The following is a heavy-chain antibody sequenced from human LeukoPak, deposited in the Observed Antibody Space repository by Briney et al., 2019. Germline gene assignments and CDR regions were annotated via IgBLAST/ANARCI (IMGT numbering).Heavy chain of an antibody. V-gene: IGHV3-9*01. CDR2: ISWNSGSI. CDR3: AKGFGYYDILTGCDY. D-gene: IGHD3-9*01. J-gene: IGHJ4*02. Sequence: GGSLRLSCAASGFTFDDYAMHWVRQAPGKGLEWVSGISWNSGSIGYADSVKGRFTISRDNAKNSLYLQMNSLRAEDTALYYCAKGFGYYDILTGCDYWGQGTLVTVSS. CDR1: GFTFDDYA.